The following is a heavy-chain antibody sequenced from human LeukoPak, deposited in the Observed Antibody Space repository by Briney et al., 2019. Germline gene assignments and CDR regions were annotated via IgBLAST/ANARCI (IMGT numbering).Heavy chain of an antibody. Sequence: SGGSLRLSCAASGFSFSDYYMTWIRQAPGKGLEWVSYISSSSSYIYYADSVKGRFTISRDNAKNSLYLQMNSLRAEDTAVYYCARAASTPTLGYRSSTSFWCYEKDLYYFDYWGQGTLVTVSS. D-gene: IGHD2-2*01. CDR2: ISSSSSYI. J-gene: IGHJ4*02. CDR1: GFSFSDYY. V-gene: IGHV3-11*06. CDR3: ARAASTPTLGYRSSTSFWCYEKDLYYFDY.